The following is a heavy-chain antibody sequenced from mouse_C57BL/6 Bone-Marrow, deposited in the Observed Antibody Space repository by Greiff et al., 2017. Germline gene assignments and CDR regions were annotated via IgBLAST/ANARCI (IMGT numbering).Heavy chain of an antibody. Sequence: QVQLQQSGAELARPGASVKLSCKASGYTFTSYGISWVKQRTGQGLEWIGEIYPTSGNTYYNETFKGKATLTVDKYSSTAYMALRSLTSEDSAVYFCARGGPLLQVPLRYRGQGAPASVS. V-gene: IGHV1-81*01. CDR3: ARGGPLLQVPLRY. J-gene: IGHJ4*01. CDR1: GYTFTSYG. CDR2: IYPTSGNT. D-gene: IGHD2-14*01.